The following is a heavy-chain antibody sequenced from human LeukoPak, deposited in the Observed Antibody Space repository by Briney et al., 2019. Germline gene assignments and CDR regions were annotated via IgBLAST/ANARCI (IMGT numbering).Heavy chain of an antibody. D-gene: IGHD6-13*01. CDR3: ARDDLYSSSWYIY. V-gene: IGHV1-18*04. CDR2: ISAYNGNT. CDR1: GYTFTSHG. J-gene: IGHJ4*02. Sequence: ASVKVSCKASGYTFTSHGISWVRQAPGQGLEGMGWISAYNGNTNYVQKLQGRVTMTTDTSTTTAYMELRSLRSDDTAVYYCARDDLYSSSWYIYWGQGTLVTVSS.